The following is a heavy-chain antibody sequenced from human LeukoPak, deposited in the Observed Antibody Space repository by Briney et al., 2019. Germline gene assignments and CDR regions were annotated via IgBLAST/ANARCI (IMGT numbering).Heavy chain of an antibody. J-gene: IGHJ4*02. V-gene: IGHV3-7*01. CDR1: GFTFSNYG. CDR2: IKQEGRDK. Sequence: PGGSLRLSCAASGFTFSNYGIHWVRQAPGEGLEWVANIKQEGRDKYYVDSVKGRFTISRDNAKNSLYLQMNSLRAEDTAVYYCVRDRAYFDYWGQGTLVTVSS. CDR3: VRDRAYFDY. D-gene: IGHD2-21*01.